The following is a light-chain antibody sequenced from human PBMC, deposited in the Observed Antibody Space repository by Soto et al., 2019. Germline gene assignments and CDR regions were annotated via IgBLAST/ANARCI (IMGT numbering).Light chain of an antibody. CDR2: SNN. CDR1: SSNIGNNP. CDR3: AAWDDSLSGVV. J-gene: IGLJ3*02. V-gene: IGLV1-44*01. Sequence: QSVLTQPPSASGTPGQRVTISCSGSSSNIGNNPVNWYQQLPGTAPKLLIYSNNLRPSGVPDRFSGSKSGTSASLASSGLQSEDEADYYCAAWDDSLSGVVFGGGTKLTVL.